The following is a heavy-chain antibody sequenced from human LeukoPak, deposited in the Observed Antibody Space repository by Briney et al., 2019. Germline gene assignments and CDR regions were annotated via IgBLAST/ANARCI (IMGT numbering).Heavy chain of an antibody. V-gene: IGHV4-39*01. Sequence: PSETLSLTCTVSGGSISSSSYYWGWIRQPPGKGLEWIGSIYYSGSTYYNPSLKSRVTISVDTSKNQFSLKLSSVTAADTAVYYCARLGPAALGFDYWGQGTLVTVSS. CDR1: GGSISSSSYY. D-gene: IGHD2-2*01. CDR3: ARLGPAALGFDY. CDR2: IYYSGST. J-gene: IGHJ4*02.